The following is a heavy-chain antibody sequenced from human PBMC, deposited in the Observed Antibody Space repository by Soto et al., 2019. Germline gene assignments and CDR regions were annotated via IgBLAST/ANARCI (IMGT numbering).Heavy chain of an antibody. J-gene: IGHJ4*02. CDR2: IHHSGST. CDR3: ARHGGFYFDY. V-gene: IGHV4-4*02. D-gene: IGHD3-16*01. Sequence: QVQLQESGPGLVQPSGTLSLTCTVSGGSINAYWSWVRQPPGKGLEWIGEIHHSGSTKYNLSLKSRVNISIDKSKNQFSLNLSSVTAADTAVYYCARHGGFYFDYWGQGTLVTVSS. CDR1: GGSINAY.